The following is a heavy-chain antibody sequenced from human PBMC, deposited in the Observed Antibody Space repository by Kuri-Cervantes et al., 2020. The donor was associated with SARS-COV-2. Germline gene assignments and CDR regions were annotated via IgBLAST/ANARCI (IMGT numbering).Heavy chain of an antibody. J-gene: IGHJ6*02. Sequence: SETLSLTCTVSGGSISSYYWSWIRQPAGKGLEWIGRIYTSGSTNYNPSLKSRFTMSVDTSKNQFSLKLSSVTAADTAVYYCAKSLGVVVVPAAIVRRYYYYGMDVWGQGTTVTVSS. V-gene: IGHV4-4*07. CDR3: AKSLGVVVVPAAIVRRYYYYGMDV. CDR1: GGSISSYY. CDR2: IYTSGST. D-gene: IGHD2-2*01.